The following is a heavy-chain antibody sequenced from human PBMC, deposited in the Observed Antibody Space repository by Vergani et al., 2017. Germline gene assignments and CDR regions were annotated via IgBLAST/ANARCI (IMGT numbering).Heavy chain of an antibody. D-gene: IGHD6-19*01. Sequence: QVQLQESGPGLVKPSETLTLTCDVSDSSIMTNPYWGWFRQSPGKCLEWIGVIHHSGDTNYNSSLKSRVTISVETSKNQFSLKLSSVTSADTAVSFCARHSTVEWLVKLGWIDPWGQGILVTVSS. CDR1: DSSIMTNPY. CDR2: IHHSGDT. CDR3: ARHSTVEWLVKLGWIDP. J-gene: IGHJ5*02. V-gene: IGHV4-38-2*01.